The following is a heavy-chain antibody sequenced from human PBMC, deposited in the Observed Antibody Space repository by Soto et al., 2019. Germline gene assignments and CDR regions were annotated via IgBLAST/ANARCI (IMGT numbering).Heavy chain of an antibody. CDR2: IYYSGST. CDR1: GGSISSCGYY. D-gene: IGHD3-22*01. CDR3: ARTTYYYDSSGLSPTSNWFDP. V-gene: IGHV4-31*03. J-gene: IGHJ5*02. Sequence: PSETLSLTCTVSGGSISSCGYYWSWIRRHPGKGLEWIGYIYYSGSTYYNPSLKSRVTISVDTSKNQFSLKLSSVTAADTAVYYCARTTYYYDSSGLSPTSNWFDPWGQGTLVTVSS.